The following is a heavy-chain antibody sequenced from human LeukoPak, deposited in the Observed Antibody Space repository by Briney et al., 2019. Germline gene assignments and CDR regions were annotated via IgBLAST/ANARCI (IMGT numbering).Heavy chain of an antibody. CDR2: ISSNGSTI. V-gene: IGHV3-11*04. CDR1: GFTFSDYY. J-gene: IGHJ4*02. CDR3: ARDFGGYCSSSSCYLGFLDY. Sequence: GGSLRLSCAASGFTFSDYYMSWIRQAPGKGLEWVSYISSNGSTIYYADSVKGRFTISRDNAKNSLYLQMNSLRAENTAVYYCARDFGGYCSSSSCYLGFLDYWGQGTLVTVSS. D-gene: IGHD2-2*01.